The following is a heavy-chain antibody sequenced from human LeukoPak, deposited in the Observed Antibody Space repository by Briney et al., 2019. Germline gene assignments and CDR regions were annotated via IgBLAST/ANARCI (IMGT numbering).Heavy chain of an antibody. V-gene: IGHV3-33*01. CDR2: IWYDGSNK. Sequence: GGSLRLSCAASGFTISNYGMHWVRQAPGKGLEWVAVIWYDGSNKYYIDSVKGRFTISRDNSKNTLYLQMNSLRSDDTAVYYCARRLQIVWYGLDVWGQGTSVTVSS. J-gene: IGHJ6*02. CDR3: ARRLQIVWYGLDV. D-gene: IGHD2-21*01. CDR1: GFTISNYG.